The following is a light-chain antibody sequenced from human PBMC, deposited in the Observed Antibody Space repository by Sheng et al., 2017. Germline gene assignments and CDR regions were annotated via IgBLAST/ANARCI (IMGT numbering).Light chain of an antibody. Sequence: SYVLTQPPSVSVAPGKTATITCGGDNIGTTSVHWYQQKPGQAPVVVVFDDTDRPAGIPDRFSGSNSENMATLTINRVEAGDEADYYCQVWRGSHYVFGEGTKVTVL. CDR3: QVWRGSHYV. J-gene: IGLJ1*01. V-gene: IGLV3-21*03. CDR1: NIGTTS. CDR2: DDT.